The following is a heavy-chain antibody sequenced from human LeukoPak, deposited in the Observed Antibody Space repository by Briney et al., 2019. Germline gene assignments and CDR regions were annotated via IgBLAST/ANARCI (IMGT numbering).Heavy chain of an antibody. CDR2: IKQDGSEK. J-gene: IGHJ4*02. CDR1: GFTFSNYA. CDR3: ARDPGGYLFDY. V-gene: IGHV3-7*03. D-gene: IGHD5-12*01. Sequence: PGGSLRLSCAASGFTFSNYAMSWVRQAPGKGLEWVANIKQDGSEKYYVDSVKGRFTISRDNAKNSLYLQMNSLRAEDTAVYYCARDPGGYLFDYWGQGTLVTVSS.